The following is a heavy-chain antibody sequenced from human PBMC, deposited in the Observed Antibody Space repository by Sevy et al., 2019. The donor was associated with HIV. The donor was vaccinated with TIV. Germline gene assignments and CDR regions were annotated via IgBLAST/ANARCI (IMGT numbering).Heavy chain of an antibody. Sequence: GGSLRLSCAASGFSFSRSPMHWVHQAPGKGLEWVAVMSYNGNKNYNEDSVKGRFTISRDDSKNTLYLQMNRLRVEDTAVYYCAREGFLTGGLIVSYGMDVWGQGTTVTVSS. CDR3: AREGFLTGGLIVSYGMDV. V-gene: IGHV3-30*04. J-gene: IGHJ6*02. D-gene: IGHD3-16*02. CDR2: MSYNGNKN. CDR1: GFSFSRSP.